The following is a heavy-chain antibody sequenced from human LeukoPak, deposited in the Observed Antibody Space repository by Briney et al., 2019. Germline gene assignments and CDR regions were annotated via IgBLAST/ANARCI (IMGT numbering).Heavy chain of an antibody. CDR1: GGTFSSYA. CDR2: IIPIFGTA. CDR3: ASSIRGVHEYSYGGYFDY. Sequence: SVKVSCKASGGTFSSYAISWVRQAPGQGLEWMGGIIPIFGTANYAQKFQGRVTITADESTSTAYMELSSLRSEDTAVYYCASSIRGVHEYSYGGYFDYWGQGTLVTVSS. J-gene: IGHJ4*02. V-gene: IGHV1-69*13. D-gene: IGHD5-18*01.